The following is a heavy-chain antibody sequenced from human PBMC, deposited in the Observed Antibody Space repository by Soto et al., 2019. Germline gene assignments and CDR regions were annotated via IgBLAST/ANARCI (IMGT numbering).Heavy chain of an antibody. V-gene: IGHV3-74*03. D-gene: IGHD2-8*01. J-gene: IGHJ4*02. Sequence: EEQLVESGGALFQLGGTLKFPCETSGFTLGASGLNWPRQAPGRGLVGVSGINPGGGLTAYGDSVRGRFTFSRDNAKNTLYLQMNSLRGDATAVYYCARVPTGKYGVWNYWGQGTLVTVSS. CDR1: GFTLGASG. CDR2: INPGGGLT. CDR3: ARVPTGKYGVWNY.